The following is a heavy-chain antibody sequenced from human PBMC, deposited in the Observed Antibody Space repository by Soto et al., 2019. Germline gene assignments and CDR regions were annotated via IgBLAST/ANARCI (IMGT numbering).Heavy chain of an antibody. Sequence: VQLVESGGGLVQPGGSLRLSCAASGFTFSSYWMSWVRQAPGKGLEWVANIKQDGGEKYYVDSVKGRFTISRDNAKNSLYLQMNSLRAEDTAVYYCARGDPYCSGGTCHPHWFDPWGQGTLVTVSS. CDR1: GFTFSSYW. J-gene: IGHJ5*02. D-gene: IGHD2-15*01. CDR3: ARGDPYCSGGTCHPHWFDP. V-gene: IGHV3-7*01. CDR2: IKQDGGEK.